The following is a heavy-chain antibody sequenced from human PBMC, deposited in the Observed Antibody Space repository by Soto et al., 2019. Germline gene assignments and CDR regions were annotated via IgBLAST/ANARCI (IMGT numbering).Heavy chain of an antibody. D-gene: IGHD6-19*01. CDR1: GFTLTNYW. J-gene: IGHJ4*01. Sequence: PGGSLRLSCAVSGFTLTNYWMACVRQAPGKGLEWVANIKPDGSLRSYVASVKGRFTISRDSGNNSLYLQMNSLRAEDTAVYYCAKNTCSVQTYWGRGTLVNVAS. V-gene: IGHV3-7*01. CDR3: AKNTCSVQTY. CDR2: IKPDGSLR.